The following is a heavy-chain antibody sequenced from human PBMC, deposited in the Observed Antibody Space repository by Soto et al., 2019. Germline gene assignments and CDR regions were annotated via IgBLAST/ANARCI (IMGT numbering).Heavy chain of an antibody. CDR2: ITGNSARI. V-gene: IGHV3-23*01. D-gene: IGHD3-16*01. Sequence: EVQLLQSRGGVVQPGGSLRLSCAASDSTIRRYAMSWVRQAPGKGLEWVSGITGNSARIYYADSVRGRFTISRDNSKNTLYLQMDTLRAEDTAIYYCAKNGDFDYDAFDVWGQGTVVTVSS. CDR3: AKNGDFDYDAFDV. CDR1: DSTIRRYA. J-gene: IGHJ3*01.